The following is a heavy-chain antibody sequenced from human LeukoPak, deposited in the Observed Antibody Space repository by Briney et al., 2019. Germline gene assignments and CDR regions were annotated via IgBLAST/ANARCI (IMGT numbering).Heavy chain of an antibody. CDR1: GYTFTGYY. J-gene: IGHJ3*02. V-gene: IGHV1-69*13. CDR2: IIPIFGTA. D-gene: IGHD2-2*01. CDR3: ARGVGYCSSTSCYHDAFDI. Sequence: ASVKVSCKASGYTFTGYYMHWVRQAPGQGLEWMGGIIPIFGTANYAQKFQGRVTITADESTSTAYMELSSLRSEDTAVYYCARGVGYCSSTSCYHDAFDIWGQGTMVTVSS.